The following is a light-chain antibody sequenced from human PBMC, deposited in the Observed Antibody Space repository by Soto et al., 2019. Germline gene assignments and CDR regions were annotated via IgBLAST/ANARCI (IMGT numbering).Light chain of an antibody. CDR3: QQYGVSPWT. CDR1: QSVSSK. V-gene: IGKV3D-15*01. CDR2: YAS. Sequence: EIVMTQSPATLSVSPGERATLSCRASQSVSSKLAWYQQKSGQAPRLLLSYASNRATGIPDRFSGSGSGTDSTLTISRLESEDFAVYYCQQYGVSPWTFGPGTKVDI. J-gene: IGKJ1*01.